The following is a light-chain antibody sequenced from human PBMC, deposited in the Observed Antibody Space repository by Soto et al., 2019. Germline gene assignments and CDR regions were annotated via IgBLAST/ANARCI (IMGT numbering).Light chain of an antibody. Sequence: QSALTQPPSASGSPGQSVTISCTGTSSDVGGYNYVSWYQQHPGKAPKLMIYEVSKRPSGVPDRFSGCKSGNTASLTVSGLQAEYEADYYCSSYAGSNNLVFGGGTKLTVL. CDR1: SSDVGGYNY. CDR2: EVS. V-gene: IGLV2-8*01. CDR3: SSYAGSNNLV. J-gene: IGLJ2*01.